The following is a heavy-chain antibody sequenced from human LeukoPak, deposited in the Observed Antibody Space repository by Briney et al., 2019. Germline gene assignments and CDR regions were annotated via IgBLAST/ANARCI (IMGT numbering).Heavy chain of an antibody. J-gene: IGHJ6*03. V-gene: IGHV1-2*02. CDR3: ARVGRSIVVVPVGITEAHDYYYYYMDV. D-gene: IGHD2-2*01. CDR2: INPRSGAA. CDR1: GYTFLDYY. Sequence: GASVKVSCKASGYTFLDYYIHWVRQAPGQGLEWMGWINPRSGAANYAQKFQGSVTMTRDTSISTAYMELSRLKFDDTAVYYCARVGRSIVVVPVGITEAHDYYYYYMDVWGTGTTVTVSS.